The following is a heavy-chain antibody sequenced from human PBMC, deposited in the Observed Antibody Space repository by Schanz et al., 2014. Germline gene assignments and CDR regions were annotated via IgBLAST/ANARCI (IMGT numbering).Heavy chain of an antibody. D-gene: IGHD5-12*01. CDR2: MNPDSGNT. V-gene: IGHV1-8*01. CDR1: GYTFTSYD. CDR3: ARGPLGTSP. Sequence: QVQLVQSGAEVKRPGASVRVSCKASGYTFTSYDFNWVRQAPGQGLEWMGWMNPDSGNTGYAQKFQGRVTITADKSTSTASMELSSLKSEDTAVYYCARGPLGTSPWGQGTLVTVSS. J-gene: IGHJ5*02.